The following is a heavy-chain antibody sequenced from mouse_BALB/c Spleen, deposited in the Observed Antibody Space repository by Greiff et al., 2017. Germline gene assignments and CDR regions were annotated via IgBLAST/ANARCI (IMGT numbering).Heavy chain of an antibody. V-gene: IGHV6-6*01. J-gene: IGHJ4*01. CDR2: CRSKANNHAT. D-gene: IGHD2-4*01. CDR3: TRIYYDCEGIYYYAMDY. CDR1: GFTFSDDC. Sequence: EVKLMESGGGLVQPGGSLSLSCAVSGFTFSDDCMCWVRQSPAKGLVWVAECRSKANNHATYYAVSVKGRFTISRDDSKSSVYLQMNSLRAADTGIYYCTRIYYDCEGIYYYAMDYWGQGTSVTVSS.